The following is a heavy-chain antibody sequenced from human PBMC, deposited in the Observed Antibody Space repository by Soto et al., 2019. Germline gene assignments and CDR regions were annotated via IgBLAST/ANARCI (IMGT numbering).Heavy chain of an antibody. CDR3: ARPSSPKYSSGWYPFDP. CDR1: GYTFTSYA. D-gene: IGHD6-19*01. Sequence: GASVKVCCKDSGYTFTSYAMQWVRQAHEQRLEWMGWINAGNGNTKYSQKFQGRVTITRDTSASTAYMELSSLRSEDTAVYYCARPSSPKYSSGWYPFDPWGQGTLVTVSS. V-gene: IGHV1-3*01. J-gene: IGHJ5*02. CDR2: INAGNGNT.